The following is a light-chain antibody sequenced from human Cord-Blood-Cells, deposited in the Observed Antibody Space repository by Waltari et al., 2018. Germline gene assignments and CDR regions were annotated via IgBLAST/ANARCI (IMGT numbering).Light chain of an antibody. Sequence: IQMTQSPSSLSASVGDSDPITCRASQSISSYLNWYQQKPGKAPKLLIYAASSLQSGVPSRFSGSGSGTDFTLTISSLQPEDFATYYCQQSYSTPWTFGQGTKVEIK. J-gene: IGKJ1*01. CDR3: QQSYSTPWT. CDR1: QSISSY. CDR2: AAS. V-gene: IGKV1-39*01.